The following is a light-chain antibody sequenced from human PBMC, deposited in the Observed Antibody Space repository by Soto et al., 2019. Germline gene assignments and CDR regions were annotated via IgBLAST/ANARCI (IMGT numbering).Light chain of an antibody. CDR3: AAWDDSLSGGV. Sequence: QSVVTQPPSASGTPGQRVTISCSGSRSNIGSNTVTWYQQLPGTAPKLLIHSNDQRPSGVPDRFSGSKSGTSASLAISGLQSEDEADYYCAAWDDSLSGGVFGTGTKLTVL. CDR1: RSNIGSNT. J-gene: IGLJ1*01. CDR2: SND. V-gene: IGLV1-44*01.